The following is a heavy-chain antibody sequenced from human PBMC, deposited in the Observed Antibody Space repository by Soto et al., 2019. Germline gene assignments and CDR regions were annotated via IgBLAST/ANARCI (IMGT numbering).Heavy chain of an antibody. CDR1: GFIFSNYG. CDR2: IWHDGSKK. V-gene: IGHV3-33*01. D-gene: IGHD2-8*02. CDR3: ARDLSYWSLEC. J-gene: IGHJ4*02. Sequence: GGSLRLSCEASGFIFSNYGMHWVRQAPDKGMEWVAGIWHDGSKKLYVDSVRGRFIISRDDPRNTLYLQMNSLRADEDTAVYYCARDLSYWSLECWGQGTPVTVSS.